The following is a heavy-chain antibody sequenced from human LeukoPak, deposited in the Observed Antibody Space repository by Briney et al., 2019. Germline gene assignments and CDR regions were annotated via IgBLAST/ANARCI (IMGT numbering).Heavy chain of an antibody. V-gene: IGHV3-23*01. D-gene: IGHD3-10*01. CDR1: DFAFSTNS. CDR2: ISTSGGST. Sequence: GGSLTLAFPALDFAFSTNSIGWVGRPPGKGRNWVSAISTSGGSTYYADSVKGRFTISRDNSKNTLYLQMNSLRAEDTAVYYCAIWFGESKTLDYWGQGTLVTVSS. J-gene: IGHJ4*02. CDR3: AIWFGESKTLDY.